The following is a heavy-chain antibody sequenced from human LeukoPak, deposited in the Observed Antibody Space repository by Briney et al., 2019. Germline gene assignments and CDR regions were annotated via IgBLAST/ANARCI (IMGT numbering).Heavy chain of an antibody. Sequence: GGSLRLSCAASGFNVESNYMIWVRQAPGKGLEWVSITYSGGTTYYADSVKGRFSISRDNAKNSLYLQMNSLRAEDTAVYYCANHLACGSTSCPPFDYWGQGTLVAVSS. J-gene: IGHJ4*02. D-gene: IGHD2-2*01. CDR3: ANHLACGSTSCPPFDY. V-gene: IGHV3-66*01. CDR1: GFNVESNY. CDR2: TYSGGTT.